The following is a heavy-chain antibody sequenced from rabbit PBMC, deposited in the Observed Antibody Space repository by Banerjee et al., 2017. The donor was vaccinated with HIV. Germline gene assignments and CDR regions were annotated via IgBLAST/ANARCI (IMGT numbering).Heavy chain of an antibody. J-gene: IGHJ4*01. CDR2: IATGSGTI. CDR1: GIDFSTYG. V-gene: IGHV1S45*01. Sequence: QEQLVESGGGLVTLGGSLKLSCKASGIDFSTYGIIWVRQAPGKGLEWIACIATGSGTINYASWAKGRFTISKTSSTTVTLQMTSLTAADTATYFCARRPYAGYAGYGYANYFNLWGPGTLVTVS. D-gene: IGHD6-1*01. CDR3: ARRPYAGYAGYGYANYFNL.